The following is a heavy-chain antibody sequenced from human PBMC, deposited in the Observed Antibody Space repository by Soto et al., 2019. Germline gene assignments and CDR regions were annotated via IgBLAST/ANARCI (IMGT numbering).Heavy chain of an antibody. CDR3: ARSGYFDY. Sequence: EVQVVESGGGLVQPGGSLNLSCAASGFTFSTYSMNWVRQAPGKGLEWVSYISSTGNTVYYPDSVKGRFTISRDTAKKSLYLQMNSLRAEDTAVYYCARSGYFDYWGQGTLVTVSS. CDR1: GFTFSTYS. V-gene: IGHV3-48*01. D-gene: IGHD2-8*02. CDR2: ISSTGNTV. J-gene: IGHJ4*02.